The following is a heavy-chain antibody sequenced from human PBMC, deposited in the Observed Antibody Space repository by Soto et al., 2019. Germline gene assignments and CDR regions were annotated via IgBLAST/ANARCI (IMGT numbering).Heavy chain of an antibody. CDR1: GFTFSNAW. V-gene: IGHV3-15*07. Sequence: GGSLRLSCAASGFTFSNAWMNWVRQAPGKGLEWVGRIKSKTDGGTTDYAAPVKGRFTISRDDSKNTLYLQMNSLKTEDTAVYYCTRPDYGDYAAAFDIWGQGTMVTVSS. D-gene: IGHD4-17*01. CDR3: TRPDYGDYAAAFDI. J-gene: IGHJ3*02. CDR2: IKSKTDGGTT.